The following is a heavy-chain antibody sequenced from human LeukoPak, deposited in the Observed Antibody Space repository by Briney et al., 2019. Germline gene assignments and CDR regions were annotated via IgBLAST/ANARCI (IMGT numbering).Heavy chain of an antibody. J-gene: IGHJ4*02. CDR1: GFTFSRHS. V-gene: IGHV3-48*01. D-gene: IGHD2-15*01. CDR2: ISGSSGTI. Sequence: GGSLRLSCAASGFTFSRHSMNWVRQAPGKGLEWVSYISGSSGTIYYADSVKGRFTISRDIAKNSLYLLMNSLRAEDTAVYYCARDGRLPLDYWGQGTLVTVSS. CDR3: ARDGRLPLDY.